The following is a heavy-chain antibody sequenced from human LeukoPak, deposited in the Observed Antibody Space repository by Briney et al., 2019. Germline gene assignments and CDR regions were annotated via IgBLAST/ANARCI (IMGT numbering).Heavy chain of an antibody. J-gene: IGHJ4*02. CDR1: GGSISSSSYY. D-gene: IGHD3-22*01. Sequence: SETLSLTCTVSGGSISSSSYYWGWIRQPPGKGLEWIGSIYYSGSTYYNPSLKSRVTISVDTSKNQFSLKLSSVTAADTAVYYCARTYDSSGYVYWGQGTLVTVSS. CDR2: IYYSGST. CDR3: ARTYDSSGYVY. V-gene: IGHV4-39*07.